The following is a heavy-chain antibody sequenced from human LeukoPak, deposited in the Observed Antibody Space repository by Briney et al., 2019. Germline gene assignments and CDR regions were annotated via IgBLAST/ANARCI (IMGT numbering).Heavy chain of an antibody. CDR3: ARAHLYCTNGVCLEYFQH. CDR2: INPSGGST. V-gene: IGHV1-46*03. D-gene: IGHD2-8*01. Sequence: ASVKVSCKASGYTFTSYYMHWVRQAPGQGLEWMEIINPSGGSTSYAQKFQGRVTMTRDTSTSTVYMELSSLRSEDTAVYYCARAHLYCTNGVCLEYFQHWGQGTLVTVSS. CDR1: GYTFTSYY. J-gene: IGHJ1*01.